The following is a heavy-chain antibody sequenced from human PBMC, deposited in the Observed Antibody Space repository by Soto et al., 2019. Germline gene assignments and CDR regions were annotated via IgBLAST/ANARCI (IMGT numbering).Heavy chain of an antibody. CDR3: ARAVHDYGTPFDY. CDR1: GGSISSGDYY. J-gene: IGHJ4*02. Sequence: PSETLSLTCTVSGGSISSGDYYWSWIRQPPGKGLEWIGYIYYSGSTYYNPSLKSRVTISVDTSKNQFSLKLSSVTAADTAVYYCARAVHDYGTPFDYWGQGTLVTVSS. CDR2: IYYSGST. V-gene: IGHV4-30-4*01. D-gene: IGHD3-10*01.